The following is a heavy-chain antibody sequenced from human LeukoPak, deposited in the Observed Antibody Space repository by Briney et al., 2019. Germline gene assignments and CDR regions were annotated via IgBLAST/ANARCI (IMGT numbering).Heavy chain of an antibody. J-gene: IGHJ4*02. D-gene: IGHD5-18*01. CDR2: IFFSGST. CDR3: ATSGYSYGLDY. V-gene: IGHV4-39*07. CDR1: GGSISSSSYY. Sequence: PSETLSLTCTVSGGSISSSSYYWGWIRQSPGKGLEWIGSIFFSGSTYYNPSLKSRVTISLDTTKDQFSLKLSSVTAADTAVYYCATSGYSYGLDYWGQGTLVTVSS.